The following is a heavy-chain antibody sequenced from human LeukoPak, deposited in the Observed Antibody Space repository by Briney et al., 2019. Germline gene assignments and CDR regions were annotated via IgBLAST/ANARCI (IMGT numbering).Heavy chain of an antibody. J-gene: IGHJ3*02. D-gene: IGHD7-27*01. Sequence: PGGSLRLSCAASGFTFSSYDMRWVRQATGKGLEWVSAIGTAGDTYYPGSVKGRFTISRENAKNSLYLQMNSLRAGDTAVYYCARRSRAAWGVLDAFDIWGQGTMVTVSS. CDR1: GFTFSSYD. CDR2: IGTAGDT. V-gene: IGHV3-13*01. CDR3: ARRSRAAWGVLDAFDI.